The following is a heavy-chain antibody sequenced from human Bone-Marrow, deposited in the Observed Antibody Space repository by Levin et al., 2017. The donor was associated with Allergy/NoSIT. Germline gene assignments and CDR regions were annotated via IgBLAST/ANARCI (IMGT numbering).Heavy chain of an antibody. D-gene: IGHD5-12*01. J-gene: IGHJ5*02. CDR1: GYTFTGYY. CDR3: AREAYEKGGNWFDP. V-gene: IGHV1-2*06. CDR2: INPNSGGT. Sequence: GASVKVSCKASGYTFTGYYMHWVRQAPGQGLEWMGRINPNSGGTNYAQKFQGRVTMTRDTSISTAYMELSRLRSDDTAVYYCAREAYEKGGNWFDPWGQGTLVTVSS.